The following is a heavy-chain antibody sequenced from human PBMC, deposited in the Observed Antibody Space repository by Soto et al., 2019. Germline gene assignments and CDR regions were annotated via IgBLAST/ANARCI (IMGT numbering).Heavy chain of an antibody. D-gene: IGHD6-19*01. Sequence: PGGSLRLSWAASGFTFSDYYMSWIRQAPGKGLEWVSYISSSGSTIYYADSVKGRFTISRHNAKNSLYLQMNSLRAEDTAVYYCARDSGWMGYYYYGMDVWGQGTTVTVSS. CDR1: GFTFSDYY. J-gene: IGHJ6*02. CDR3: ARDSGWMGYYYYGMDV. CDR2: ISSSGSTI. V-gene: IGHV3-11*01.